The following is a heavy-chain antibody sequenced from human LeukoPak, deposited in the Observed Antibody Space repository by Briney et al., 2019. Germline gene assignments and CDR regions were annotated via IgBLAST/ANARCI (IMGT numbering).Heavy chain of an antibody. CDR3: ARDGNVLLWFGELLYGMDV. J-gene: IGHJ6*02. Sequence: GGSMRLSCAASGFTFSSYSMNWVRQAPGKGLEWVSSISSSSSYIYYADSVKGRFTISRDNAKNSLYLQMNSLRAEDTAVYYCARDGNVLLWFGELLYGMDVWGQGTTVTVSS. CDR1: GFTFSSYS. V-gene: IGHV3-21*01. D-gene: IGHD3-10*01. CDR2: ISSSSSYI.